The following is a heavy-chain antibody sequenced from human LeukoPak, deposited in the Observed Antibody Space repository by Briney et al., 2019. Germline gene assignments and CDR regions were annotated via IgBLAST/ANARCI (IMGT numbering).Heavy chain of an antibody. CDR2: ISWNSGSI. D-gene: IGHD4-17*01. V-gene: IGHV3-9*01. CDR1: GFTFDDYA. J-gene: IGHJ4*02. Sequence: GGSLRLSCAASGFTFDDYAMQWVRQAPGKGLEWVSGISWNSGSIGYADSVKGRFTISRDNSKNTLYLQMNSLRAEDTAVYYCARDDTTVNLYFDYWGQGTLVTVSS. CDR3: ARDDTTVNLYFDY.